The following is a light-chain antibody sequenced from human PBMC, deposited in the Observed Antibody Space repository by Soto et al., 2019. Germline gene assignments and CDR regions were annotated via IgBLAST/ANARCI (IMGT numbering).Light chain of an antibody. V-gene: IGKV3-20*01. CDR3: QQYHDSTLM. Sequence: EIVLTQSPGTLSLSPGERATLSFRASQSVSSSYLAWYQQKPGQAPRLLIYGASSRATGIPDRFSGGGSGTDFTLTISRLEPEDFGVYYCQQYHDSTLMFGQGTKVDIK. J-gene: IGKJ1*01. CDR1: QSVSSSY. CDR2: GAS.